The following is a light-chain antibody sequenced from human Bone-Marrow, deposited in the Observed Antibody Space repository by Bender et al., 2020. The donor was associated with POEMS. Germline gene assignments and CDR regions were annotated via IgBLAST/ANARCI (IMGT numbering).Light chain of an antibody. CDR1: SSDVGSYDR. CDR2: EVS. CDR3: CSYAGSSSVI. Sequence: QSALTQPPSVSGSPGQSVSISCTGTSSDVGSYDRVSWHQQPPGTAPKLMIYEVSNRPSGVPDRFSGSKSGNTASLTITGLQTEDEADYYCCSYAGSSSVIFGGGTKLTVL. J-gene: IGLJ2*01. V-gene: IGLV2-18*02.